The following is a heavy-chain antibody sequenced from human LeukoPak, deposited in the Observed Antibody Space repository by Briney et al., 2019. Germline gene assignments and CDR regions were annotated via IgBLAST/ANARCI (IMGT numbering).Heavy chain of an antibody. Sequence: ASVKVSCKTSGHRFTSYYIHWVRQAPGQGLEWMGWINPSSGGTEYAQKFQGRVTMTGDTSISTAYMELSRLRSDDTAEYYCARDRGSSWYVDYWGQGTLVTVSS. CDR1: GHRFTSYY. V-gene: IGHV1-2*02. D-gene: IGHD6-13*01. CDR2: INPSSGGT. J-gene: IGHJ4*02. CDR3: ARDRGSSWYVDY.